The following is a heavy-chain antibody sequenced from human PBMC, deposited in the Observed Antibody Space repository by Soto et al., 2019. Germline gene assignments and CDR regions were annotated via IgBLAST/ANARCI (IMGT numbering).Heavy chain of an antibody. CDR2: IYWDDDKR. J-gene: IGHJ4*02. Sequence: ESGGGLVKPGGSLRLSCAASGFTFSDYYMSWIRQAPGKGLEWLAFIYWDDDKRYSPSLRSRLTITKDTSRNQVVLTMTNMDPVDTATYFCAHRMPGSTTGWNTGIFDYWGQGTLVTVSS. CDR3: AHRMPGSTTGWNTGIFDY. CDR1: GFTFSDYY. V-gene: IGHV2-5*08. D-gene: IGHD6-19*01.